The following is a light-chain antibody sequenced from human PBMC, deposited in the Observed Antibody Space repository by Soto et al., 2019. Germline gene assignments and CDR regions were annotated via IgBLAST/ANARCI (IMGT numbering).Light chain of an antibody. CDR3: SSHAGSNTVL. CDR1: SSDVGGYNY. Sequence: QSVLTQPPSASGSPGQSVTISCTGTSSDVGGYNYVSWYQQHPGKAPKLVIYEVNKRPSGVPDRISGSESDNTASLTVSGLQADDEAAYYCSSHAGSNTVLFGGGTKLTVL. V-gene: IGLV2-8*01. J-gene: IGLJ2*01. CDR2: EVN.